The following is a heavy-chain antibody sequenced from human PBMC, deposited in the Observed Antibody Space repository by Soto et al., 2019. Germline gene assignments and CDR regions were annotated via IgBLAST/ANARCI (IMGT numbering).Heavy chain of an antibody. CDR2: ISISSSTI. Sequence: GVSRRLSCAASGFTFSSYIMNWVRQAPGKGLEWVSYISISSSTIYYADSVKGRFTISRDNAKNSLYLQMNSLRDEDTAVYYCAREGLGSYGMDVWGQGTTVTVSS. D-gene: IGHD1-26*01. J-gene: IGHJ6*02. V-gene: IGHV3-48*02. CDR1: GFTFSSYI. CDR3: AREGLGSYGMDV.